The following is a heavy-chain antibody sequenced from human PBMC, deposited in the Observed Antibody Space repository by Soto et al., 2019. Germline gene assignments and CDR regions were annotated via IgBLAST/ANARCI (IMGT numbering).Heavy chain of an antibody. V-gene: IGHV4-4*02. D-gene: IGHD3-10*01. CDR1: GGSISSDNW. CDR3: ARLSASSKLRGVVIN. Sequence: QVHLQESGPDLVRPSETLSLTCSFFGGSISSDNWWSWVRQTPGKGLEWIGEIYHSGNTNCNPSLKSRVTISVDKSKNQFSLKVTSVTAADTALYYCARLSASSKLRGVVINWGQGTLVTVSS. J-gene: IGHJ4*02. CDR2: IYHSGNT.